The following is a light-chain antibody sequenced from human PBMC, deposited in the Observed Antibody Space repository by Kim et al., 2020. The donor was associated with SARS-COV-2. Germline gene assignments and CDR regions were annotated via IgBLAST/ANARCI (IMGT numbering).Light chain of an antibody. J-gene: IGLJ2*01. Sequence: SYELTQPSSVSVSPGQTASITCSGDILAQRYVRWFQQKPGQAPLLLIYRDSERPSGIPERFSGSSSGTTVTLTISGAQVEDESEYYCYSATDNNRVFGGGTKLTVL. V-gene: IGLV3-27*01. CDR3: YSATDNNRV. CDR1: ILAQRY. CDR2: RDS.